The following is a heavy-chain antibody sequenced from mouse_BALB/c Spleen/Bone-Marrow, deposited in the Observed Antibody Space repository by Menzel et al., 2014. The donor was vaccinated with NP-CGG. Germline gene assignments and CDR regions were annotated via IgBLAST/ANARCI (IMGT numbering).Heavy chain of an antibody. J-gene: IGHJ4*01. CDR1: GFNIKDTY. Sequence: EVKLQESGAELVKPGASVKLSCTASGFNIKDTYMHWVKQRPEQGLEWIGRIDPANGNTKYDPKFQDKATITTDTSSNTAYLQLSSLTSEDTAVYYCARDDYDDYYAMDYWGQGTSVTVSS. CDR2: IDPANGNT. CDR3: ARDDYDDYYAMDY. D-gene: IGHD2-4*01. V-gene: IGHV14-3*02.